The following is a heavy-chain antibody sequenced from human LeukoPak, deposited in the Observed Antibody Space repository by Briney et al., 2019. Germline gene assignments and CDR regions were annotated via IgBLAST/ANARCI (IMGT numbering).Heavy chain of an antibody. CDR2: ISGSGYST. D-gene: IGHD6-19*01. Sequence: GGSLRLSCAASGFTFSSYAMSWVRQAPGKGLEWVSTISGSGYSTYYADSAKGRFTISRDNSKNTLYLQMNSLRAEDTAVYYCAKDMEQWLVFRPFDYWGQGTLVTVSS. J-gene: IGHJ4*02. V-gene: IGHV3-23*01. CDR1: GFTFSSYA. CDR3: AKDMEQWLVFRPFDY.